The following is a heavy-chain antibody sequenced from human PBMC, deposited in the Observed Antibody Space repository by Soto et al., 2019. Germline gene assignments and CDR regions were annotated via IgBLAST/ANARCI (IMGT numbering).Heavy chain of an antibody. D-gene: IGHD2-8*01. V-gene: IGHV3-30*18. Sequence: QVQLVESGGGVVQPGRSLRLSCAASGFTFSSYGMHWVRQAPGKGLEWVAVISYDGNTKYYGDSVKGRFTISRDDSKNTLFLEMNSLRNGDTAVVSCAKDTLSCTRGVSLQNGVAPWGQATLVNVSS. CDR1: GFTFSSYG. J-gene: IGHJ5*02. CDR2: ISYDGNTK. CDR3: AKDTLSCTRGVSLQNGVAP.